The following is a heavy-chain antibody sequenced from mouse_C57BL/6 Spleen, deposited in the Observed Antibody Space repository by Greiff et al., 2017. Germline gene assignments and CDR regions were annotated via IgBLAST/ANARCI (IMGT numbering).Heavy chain of an antibody. J-gene: IGHJ4*01. CDR2: IHPNSGST. D-gene: IGHD1-1*01. CDR1: GYTFTSYW. CDR3: AREVAGDYARDY. Sequence: VQLQQPGAELVKPGASVKLSCTASGYTFTSYWMHWVKQRPGQGLEWIGMIHPNSGSTNYNEKFKSKATLTVDKSSSTAYMQLSSLTSEDPAVYYCAREVAGDYARDYWGQGTSVTVSS. V-gene: IGHV1-64*01.